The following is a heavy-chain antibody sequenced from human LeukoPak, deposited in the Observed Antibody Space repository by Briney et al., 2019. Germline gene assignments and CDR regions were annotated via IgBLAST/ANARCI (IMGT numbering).Heavy chain of an antibody. CDR2: ISGGGDA. V-gene: IGHV3-21*01. J-gene: IGHJ5*02. CDR3: ARASDPWLQLT. CDR1: GFTFRTAS. D-gene: IGHD5-24*01. Sequence: GGSLRLSCAASGFTFRTASMNWVRHAPGKGLEWVSSISGGGDAYYAGAVKGRFTITRDNAKNSMYLQINSLRAEDTSVYYCARASDPWLQLTWGQGTLVTVSS.